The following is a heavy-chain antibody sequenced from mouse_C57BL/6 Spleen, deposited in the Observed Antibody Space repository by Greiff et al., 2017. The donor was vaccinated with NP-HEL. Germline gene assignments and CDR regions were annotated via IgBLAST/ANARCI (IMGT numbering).Heavy chain of an antibody. CDR1: GYSITSGYY. CDR3: ARATVGRYFDV. D-gene: IGHD1-1*01. Sequence: EVKLQESGPGLVKPSQSLSLTCSVTGYSITSGYYWNWIRQFPGNKLEWMGYISYDGSNNYNPSLKNRISITRDTSKNQFFLKLNSVTTEDTATYYCARATVGRYFDVWGTRTTVTVSS. V-gene: IGHV3-6*01. J-gene: IGHJ1*03. CDR2: ISYDGSN.